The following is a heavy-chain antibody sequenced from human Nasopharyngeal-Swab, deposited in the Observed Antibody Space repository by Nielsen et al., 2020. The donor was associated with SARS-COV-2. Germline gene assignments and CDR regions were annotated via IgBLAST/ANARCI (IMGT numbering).Heavy chain of an antibody. J-gene: IGHJ3*02. Sequence: SQTLSLTCAISGDSVSSNHAAWNWIRQSPSRGLEWLGRTYYRSKWYNEYAASVKSRVTINPDTSKNQISLQVNSMTAEDTAVYYCARRQMGAHAFDIWGQGTMVTVSS. CDR1: GDSVSSNHAA. CDR2: TYYRSKWYN. CDR3: ARRQMGAHAFDI. V-gene: IGHV6-1*01. D-gene: IGHD3-16*01.